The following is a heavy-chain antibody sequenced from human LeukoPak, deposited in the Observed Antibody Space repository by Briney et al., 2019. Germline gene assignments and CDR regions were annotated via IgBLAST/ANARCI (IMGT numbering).Heavy chain of an antibody. CDR1: GFNFRDYG. V-gene: IGHV3-30*18. J-gene: IGHJ4*02. D-gene: IGHD5-18*01. Sequence: EGSLRLSCEASGFNFRDYGMHWVRQAPGKGLEWVAVISYDGSNKYYADSVKGRFTISRDNSKNTLYLQMNSLRAEDTAVYYCAKARTAMVGNFDYWGQGTLVTVSS. CDR3: AKARTAMVGNFDY. CDR2: ISYDGSNK.